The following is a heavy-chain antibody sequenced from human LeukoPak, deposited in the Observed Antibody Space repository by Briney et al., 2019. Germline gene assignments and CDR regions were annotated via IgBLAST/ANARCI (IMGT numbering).Heavy chain of an antibody. Sequence: SETLSLTCSVSGGSISSYYWSWIRQPAGKGLEWIGRIKNSGNTNYNPSLESRVTLSLETSKKQFSLNLSSVTAADTAVYYCAREGSSSGWRPFDIWGQGTVVTVSS. J-gene: IGHJ3*02. CDR2: IKNSGNT. CDR1: GGSISSYY. D-gene: IGHD6-19*01. V-gene: IGHV4-4*07. CDR3: AREGSSSGWRPFDI.